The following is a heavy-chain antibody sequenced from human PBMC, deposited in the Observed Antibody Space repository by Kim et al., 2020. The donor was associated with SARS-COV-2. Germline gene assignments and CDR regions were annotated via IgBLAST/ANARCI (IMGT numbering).Heavy chain of an antibody. CDR3: ARGGGYSYGGIDY. D-gene: IGHD5-18*01. V-gene: IGHV4-34*01. J-gene: IGHJ4*02. Sequence: NSNPARKGQVTITVDTSKNQFALKLSSVTAADTAVYYCARGGGYSYGGIDYWGQGTLVTVSS.